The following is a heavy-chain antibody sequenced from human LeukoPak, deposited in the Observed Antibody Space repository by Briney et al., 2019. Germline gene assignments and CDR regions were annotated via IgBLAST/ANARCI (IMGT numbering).Heavy chain of an antibody. D-gene: IGHD3-10*01. V-gene: IGHV1-69*05. Sequence: ASVKVSCKASGGTFSSYAISWVRQAPGQGLEWMGRIIPIFGTANYAQKFQGRVTITTDESTSTAYMELSSLRSEDTAVYYCASDRLRGVRAFDIWGQGTMVTVSS. CDR1: GGTFSSYA. CDR3: ASDRLRGVRAFDI. J-gene: IGHJ3*02. CDR2: IIPIFGTA.